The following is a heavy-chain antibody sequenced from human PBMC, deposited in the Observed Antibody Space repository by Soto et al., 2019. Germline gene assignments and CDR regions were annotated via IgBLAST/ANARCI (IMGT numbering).Heavy chain of an antibody. D-gene: IGHD2-15*01. CDR1: GGTFSTSS. V-gene: IGHV1-69*14. J-gene: IGHJ3*02. CDR2: ILPVFGTA. CDR3: ARGHEYGGNSDAFDI. Sequence: QVHLVQSGAEVKKPGSSVKVSCKASGGTFSTSSINWLRQAPGQRPEWMGNILPVFGTADYAHNFRDRVTITADKSTNTAYMELRSLFSEDAAVYYCARGHEYGGNSDAFDIWGQGTVVTVSS.